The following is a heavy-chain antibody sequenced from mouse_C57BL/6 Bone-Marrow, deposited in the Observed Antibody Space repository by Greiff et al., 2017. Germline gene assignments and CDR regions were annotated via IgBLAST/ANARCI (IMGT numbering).Heavy chain of an antibody. V-gene: IGHV5-16*01. D-gene: IGHD1-1*01. CDR2: INYDGSST. CDR1: GFTFSDYY. Sequence: EVQLVESEGGLVQPGSSMKLSCTASGFTFSDYYMAWVRQVPEKGLEWVANINYDGSSTYYLDSLKSRFIISRDNAKNILYLQMSSLKSEDTAAYYGEREAYYDGNWDYFDDWGQGTTLTVSS. J-gene: IGHJ2*01. CDR3: EREAYYDGNWDYFDD.